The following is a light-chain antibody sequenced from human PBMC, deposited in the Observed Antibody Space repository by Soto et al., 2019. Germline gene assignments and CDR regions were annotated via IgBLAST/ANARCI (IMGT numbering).Light chain of an antibody. V-gene: IGLV1-44*01. J-gene: IGLJ3*02. CDR3: AAWDDSLNGWV. CDR1: SSNIGSNT. Sequence: QSVLTQPPSASGTPGQRVTISCSGSSSNIGSNTVNWYQQLPGTAPKLLIYSNNQRPSGVPDRFSGSKSGTSASLAISGLQSEDEADCYCAAWDDSLNGWVFGGGTEVTVL. CDR2: SNN.